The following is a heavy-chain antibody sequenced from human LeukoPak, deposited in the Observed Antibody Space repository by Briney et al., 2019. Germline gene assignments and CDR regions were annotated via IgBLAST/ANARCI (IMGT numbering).Heavy chain of an antibody. J-gene: IGHJ6*03. D-gene: IGHD3-9*01. CDR3: ARTARRITIVNYYMDV. CDR1: GYTFTGYD. CDR2: MNPNSGNT. Sequence: GASVKVSCKASGYTFTGYDINWVRQATGQGLEWMGWMNPNSGNTGYAQKFQGRVTMTRNTSISTAYMELSSLRSEDTAVYYCARTARRITIVNYYMDVWGKGTTVTVSS. V-gene: IGHV1-8*01.